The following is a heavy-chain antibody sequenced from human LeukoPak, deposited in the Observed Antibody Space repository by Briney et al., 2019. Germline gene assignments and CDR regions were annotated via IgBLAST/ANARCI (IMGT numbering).Heavy chain of an antibody. CDR2: ISSNGGST. CDR1: GFTFSSYA. V-gene: IGHV3-23*01. CDR3: AKEQWLARTYFDY. Sequence: GGSLRLSCAASGFTFSSYAMSWVRQAPGKGLEWVSAISSNGGSTYYADSVKGRFTISRDDSENTVYLQMNSLRAEDTAVYYCAKEQWLARTYFDYWGQGTLVTVSS. J-gene: IGHJ4*02. D-gene: IGHD6-19*01.